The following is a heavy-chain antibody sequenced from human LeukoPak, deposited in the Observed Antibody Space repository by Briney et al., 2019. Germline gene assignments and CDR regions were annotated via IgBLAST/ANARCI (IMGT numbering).Heavy chain of an antibody. Sequence: DPSETLSLTCTVSGGSISSGSYYWSWIRQPAGKGLEWIGRIYTSGSTNYNPSLKSRVTISVDTSKNQFSLKLSSVTAADTAVYYCARDRSDYGDYEVYWGQGTLVTVSS. V-gene: IGHV4-61*02. J-gene: IGHJ4*02. D-gene: IGHD4-17*01. CDR2: IYTSGST. CDR3: ARDRSDYGDYEVY. CDR1: GGSISSGSYY.